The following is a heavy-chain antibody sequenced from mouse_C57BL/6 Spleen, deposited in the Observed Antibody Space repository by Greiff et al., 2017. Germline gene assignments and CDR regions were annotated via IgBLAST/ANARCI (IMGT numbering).Heavy chain of an antibody. CDR2: IYPSDSET. V-gene: IGHV1-61*01. CDR1: GYTFTSYW. D-gene: IGHD4-1*01. CDR3: ARANWDWYFDV. Sequence: QVHVKQPGAELVRPGSSVKLSCKASGYTFTSYWMDWVKQRPGQGLEWIGNIYPSDSETHYNQKFKDKATLTVDKSSSTAYMQLSSLTSEDSAVYYCARANWDWYFDVWGTGTTVTVSS. J-gene: IGHJ1*03.